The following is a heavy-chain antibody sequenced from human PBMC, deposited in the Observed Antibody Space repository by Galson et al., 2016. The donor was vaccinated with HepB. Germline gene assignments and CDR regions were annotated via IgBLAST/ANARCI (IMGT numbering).Heavy chain of an antibody. J-gene: IGHJ4*02. Sequence: SLRLSCAVSGFTFSDFYMSWLRQAPGKGLEWLSYISGSGSDTIYADSLKGRFTNSRDNAENSLFLQIHSLGVEDTAVYYCARVGSLAGSGTYDYWGQGTLVTVSS. D-gene: IGHD3-10*01. CDR3: ARVGSLAGSGTYDY. V-gene: IGHV3-11*06. CDR2: ISGSGSDT. CDR1: GFTFSDFY.